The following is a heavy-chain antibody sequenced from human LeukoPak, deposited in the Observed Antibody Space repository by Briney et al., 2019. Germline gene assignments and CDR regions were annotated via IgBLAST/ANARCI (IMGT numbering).Heavy chain of an antibody. CDR2: SNPNTGET. J-gene: IGHJ6*03. Sequence: GSVRVSCKASVSTLTRYYMNWVRQAPGQGGEWMGGSNPNTGETEYAQKFQGRVTLTREITISTVYTELSRLRSDDTAVYYCAGADSVPARGYDYYYLKVWGKGTTVTVSS. CDR1: VSTLTRYY. CDR3: AGADSVPARGYDYYYLKV. D-gene: IGHD6-6*01. V-gene: IGHV1-2*02.